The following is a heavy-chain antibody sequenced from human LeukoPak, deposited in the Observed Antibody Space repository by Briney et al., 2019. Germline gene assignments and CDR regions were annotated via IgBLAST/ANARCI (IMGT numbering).Heavy chain of an antibody. CDR1: GYTFTSYD. CDR2: MNPNSGTT. V-gene: IGHV1-8*01. J-gene: IGHJ4*02. D-gene: IGHD3-3*01. CDR3: ARGGRTREWLSFY. Sequence: ASVKVSCKASGYTFTSYDINWVRQATGQGLEWMGWMNPNSGTTGYAQKFQGRVTMTRNTSISTAYMELSSLRSEDTAAYYCARGGRTREWLSFYWGQGTLVTVSS.